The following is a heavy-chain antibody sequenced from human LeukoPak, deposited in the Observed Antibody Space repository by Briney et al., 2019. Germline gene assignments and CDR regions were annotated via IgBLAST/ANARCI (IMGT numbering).Heavy chain of an antibody. CDR1: GYTFTSYG. CDR3: ARSLYGDYGFDY. J-gene: IGHJ4*02. CDR2: ISGYNGNT. V-gene: IGHV1-18*01. D-gene: IGHD4-17*01. Sequence: ASVKVSCKASGYTFTSYGISWVRQAPGKGLEWMGWISGYNGNTNYAQKLQGRVTMTTDTSTSTVYMELRSLRSDDTAVYYCARSLYGDYGFDYWGQGTLVTVSS.